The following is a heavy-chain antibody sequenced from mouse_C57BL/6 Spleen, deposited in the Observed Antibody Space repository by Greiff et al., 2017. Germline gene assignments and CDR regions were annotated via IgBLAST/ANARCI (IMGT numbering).Heavy chain of an antibody. Sequence: VQLKQSGAELVRPGASVKLSCKASGYTFTDYYINWVKQRPGQGLEWISRIYPGSGNTYYNEKFKGKATLTAEKSSSTAYMQLSSLTSEDSAVYFCALNYGSSPLDVWGTGTTVTVSS. V-gene: IGHV1-76*01. CDR1: GYTFTDYY. CDR3: ALNYGSSPLDV. D-gene: IGHD1-1*01. J-gene: IGHJ1*03. CDR2: IYPGSGNT.